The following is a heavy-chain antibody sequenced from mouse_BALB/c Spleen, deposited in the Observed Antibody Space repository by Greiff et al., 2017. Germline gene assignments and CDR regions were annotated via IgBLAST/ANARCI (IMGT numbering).Heavy chain of an antibody. Sequence: QVQLQQSGPGLVAPSQSLSITCTVSGFSLTSYGVHWVRQPPGKGLEWLGVIWAGGSTNYNSALMSRVSISKDNSKSQVFLKMNSLQTDDTAMYYCAREGGGLRRGFAYWGQGTLVTVSA. CDR2: IWAGGST. V-gene: IGHV2-9*02. J-gene: IGHJ3*01. D-gene: IGHD2-4*01. CDR3: AREGGGLRRGFAY. CDR1: GFSLTSYG.